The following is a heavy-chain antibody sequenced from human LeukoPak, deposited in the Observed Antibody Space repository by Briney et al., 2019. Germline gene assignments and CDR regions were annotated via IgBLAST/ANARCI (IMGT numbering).Heavy chain of an antibody. Sequence: PGGSLRLSCAASGFTFSSYWMSWVRQAPGKGLEWVANIKQDGSEKYYVDSVKGRFTISRDNAKNSLYLQMNSLRAEDTAVYYCARVVPAAKYYYYYGMDVWGQGTTVTVSS. D-gene: IGHD2-2*01. V-gene: IGHV3-7*01. J-gene: IGHJ6*02. CDR1: GFTFSSYW. CDR2: IKQDGSEK. CDR3: ARVVPAAKYYYYYGMDV.